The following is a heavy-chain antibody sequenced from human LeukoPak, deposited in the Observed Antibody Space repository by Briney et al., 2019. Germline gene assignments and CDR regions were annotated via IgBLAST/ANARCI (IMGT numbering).Heavy chain of an antibody. V-gene: IGHV1-18*01. CDR1: GYTFTSYG. CDR3: ATFRVVPNDAFDI. Sequence: ASVKVSCKASGYTFTSYGISWVRQAPGQGLEWMGWISAYNGNTNYAQKLQGRDTMTTDTSTSKAYMELRSLRSDDTAVYYCATFRVVPNDAFDIWGQGTMVTVSS. J-gene: IGHJ3*02. CDR2: ISAYNGNT. D-gene: IGHD2-2*01.